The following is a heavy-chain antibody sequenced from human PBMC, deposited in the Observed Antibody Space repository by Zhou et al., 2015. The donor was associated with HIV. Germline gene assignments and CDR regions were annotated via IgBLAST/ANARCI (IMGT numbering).Heavy chain of an antibody. J-gene: IGHJ4*02. CDR1: GYSFTAYQ. CDR2: ISGYNGET. Sequence: QVHLIQSGPELKKPGASVRVSCKTSGYSFTAYQMHWVRQAPGQGLEWMGWISGYNGETNYAQKFQGRVTMTTDPSTSTAHMELRSLRSADTAVYYCAAAINSGSYYADYWGQGTLVTVSS. D-gene: IGHD1-26*01. CDR3: AAAINSGSYYADY. V-gene: IGHV1-18*01.